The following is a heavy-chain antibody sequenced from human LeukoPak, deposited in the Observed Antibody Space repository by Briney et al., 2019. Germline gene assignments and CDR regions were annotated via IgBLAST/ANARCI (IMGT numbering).Heavy chain of an antibody. CDR3: ARDNGLDY. CDR2: IRFDGSNK. Sequence: GGSLRLSSAAPGFIFSNYGMHWARQAPGKGLEWVAFIRFDGSNKYYADSVKGRFTISRDNSKNTLSLQMNSLRAEDTAVYYCARDNGLDYWGQGTLVTVSS. D-gene: IGHD4-17*01. CDR1: GFIFSNYG. J-gene: IGHJ4*02. V-gene: IGHV3-30*02.